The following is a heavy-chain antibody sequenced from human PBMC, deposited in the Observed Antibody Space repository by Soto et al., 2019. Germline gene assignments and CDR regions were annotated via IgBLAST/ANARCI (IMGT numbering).Heavy chain of an antibody. D-gene: IGHD2-15*01. V-gene: IGHV4-30-2*01. CDR2: IYSGTT. Sequence: SETLSLICAVSGGSIISGGYSWSWIRQPPGKGLEWIGYIYSGTTHYNPSLESRVTIAMDRSKNQVSLSLKSVTAADTAVYYCAREDSGAFFDFWGQGTLVTVSS. CDR1: GGSIISGGYS. CDR3: AREDSGAFFDF. J-gene: IGHJ4*02.